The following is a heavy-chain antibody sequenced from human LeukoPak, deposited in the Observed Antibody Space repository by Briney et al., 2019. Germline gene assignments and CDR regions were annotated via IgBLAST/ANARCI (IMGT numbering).Heavy chain of an antibody. D-gene: IGHD4-17*01. CDR1: GGSISSYY. CDR2: IYYSGST. CDR3: ARAVNYGNYYYGMDD. J-gene: IGHJ6*02. V-gene: IGHV4-59*01. Sequence: SETLSLTCTVSGGSISSYYWSWIRQPPGKGLEWIGYIYYSGSTNYNPSLKSRVTISVDTSRNQFSLKLSSVTAADTAVYYCARAVNYGNYYYGMDDWGQGTTVTVSS.